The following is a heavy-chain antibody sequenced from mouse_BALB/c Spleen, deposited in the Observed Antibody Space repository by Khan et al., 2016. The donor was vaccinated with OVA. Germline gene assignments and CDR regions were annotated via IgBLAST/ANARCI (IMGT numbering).Heavy chain of an antibody. D-gene: IGHD2-12*01. Sequence: QIQLVQSGPELKKPGETVKISCKASGYTFTNYGMDWVKQAPGKGLKWMGWINTYSGEATYPDDFKGRFAFSLETSASTAYLQINNLKDEDTATFFCSGREYYSSFAYWGQGTLVTVSA. CDR1: GYTFTNYG. J-gene: IGHJ3*01. CDR2: INTYSGEA. V-gene: IGHV9-3-1*01. CDR3: SGREYYSSFAY.